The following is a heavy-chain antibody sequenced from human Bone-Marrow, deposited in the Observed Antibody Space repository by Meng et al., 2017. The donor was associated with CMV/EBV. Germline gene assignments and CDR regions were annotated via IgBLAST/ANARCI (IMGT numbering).Heavy chain of an antibody. Sequence: SETLSLTCTVSGGSVSSGSYYWSWIRQPPGKGLEWIGYIYYSGSTNYNPSLKSRVTISVDTSKNQFSLKLSSVTAADTAVYYCARDGGLTQYYYYGMDVWGQGNTVTVSS. V-gene: IGHV4-61*01. D-gene: IGHD2-15*01. CDR1: GGSVSSGSYY. CDR2: IYYSGST. CDR3: ARDGGLTQYYYYGMDV. J-gene: IGHJ6*02.